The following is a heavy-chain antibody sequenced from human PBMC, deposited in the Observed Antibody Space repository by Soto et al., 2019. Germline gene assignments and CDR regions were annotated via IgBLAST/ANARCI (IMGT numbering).Heavy chain of an antibody. CDR2: IYYSGST. Sequence: TCTVSGGSIRSSSYYWGWIRQPPGKGLEWIGSIYYSGSTYYNPSLKSRVTISVDTSKNQFSLKLSSVTAADTAVYYCARWDYDFWSGSKYGMDVWGQGTTVTVSS. D-gene: IGHD3-3*01. J-gene: IGHJ6*02. CDR3: ARWDYDFWSGSKYGMDV. V-gene: IGHV4-39*01. CDR1: GGSIRSSSYY.